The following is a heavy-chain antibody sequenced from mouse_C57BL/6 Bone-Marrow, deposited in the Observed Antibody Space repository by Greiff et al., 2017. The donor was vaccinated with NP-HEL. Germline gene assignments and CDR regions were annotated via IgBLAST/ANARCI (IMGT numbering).Heavy chain of an antibody. J-gene: IGHJ4*01. V-gene: IGHV14-4*01. Sequence: DVQLQESGAELVRPGASVKLSCTASGFNIKDDYMHWVKQRPEQGLEWIGWIDPANGYTDYVSKFKGKATLTADTSSNTAYLQLSSLTSEDTAVYYCTGYYSNYYAMDYWGQGTSVTVSA. CDR2: IDPANGYT. D-gene: IGHD2-5*01. CDR3: TGYYSNYYAMDY. CDR1: GFNIKDDY.